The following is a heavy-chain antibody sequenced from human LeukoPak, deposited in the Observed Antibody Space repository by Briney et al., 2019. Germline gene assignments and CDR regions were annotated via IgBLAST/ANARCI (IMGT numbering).Heavy chain of an antibody. CDR3: ARAYCGSSSCYTKGWFDP. V-gene: IGHV4-38-2*02. CDR2: IHQSGST. D-gene: IGHD2-2*02. Sequence: SETLSLTCTVFGYSISSGYSWGWIRQPPEKGLEWIGSIHQSGSTYYTPTLKTRVTLSVDTSKNQFSLKLSSVTAADTAVYYCARAYCGSSSCYTKGWFDPWGQGTLVTVSS. J-gene: IGHJ5*02. CDR1: GYSISSGYS.